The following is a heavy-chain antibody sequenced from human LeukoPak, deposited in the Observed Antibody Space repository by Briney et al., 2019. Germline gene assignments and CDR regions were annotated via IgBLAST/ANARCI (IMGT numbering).Heavy chain of an antibody. Sequence: PGRSLRLSCAASGFTFHDHAMHWVRQAPGKGLEWVSGISWNSGSIGYADSVKGRFTMSRDNAKNYLYLQMNSLRAEDTAVYYCARHVVAVGFDYWGQGTLVTVSS. D-gene: IGHD3-22*01. J-gene: IGHJ4*02. CDR3: ARHVVAVGFDY. V-gene: IGHV3-9*01. CDR2: ISWNSGSI. CDR1: GFTFHDHA.